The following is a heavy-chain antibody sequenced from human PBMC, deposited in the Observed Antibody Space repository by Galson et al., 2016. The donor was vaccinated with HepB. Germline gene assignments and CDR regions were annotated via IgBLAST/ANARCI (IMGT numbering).Heavy chain of an antibody. CDR1: GFTFSNYG. CDR2: ISSSSSYI. V-gene: IGHV3-21*01. J-gene: IGHJ4*02. Sequence: SLRLSCAASGFTFSNYGMHWVRQAPGKGLEWVSSISSSSSYIYYADSAKGRFTISRDNAKNSLYLQMNSLRAEDTAVYYCARGDIVGAIFDYWGQGTLVTVSS. CDR3: ARGDIVGAIFDY. D-gene: IGHD1-26*01.